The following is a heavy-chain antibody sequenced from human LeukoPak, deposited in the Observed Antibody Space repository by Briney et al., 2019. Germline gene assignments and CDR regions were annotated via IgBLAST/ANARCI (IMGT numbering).Heavy chain of an antibody. J-gene: IGHJ3*02. CDR3: ARHKVRGVIIIDAFDI. D-gene: IGHD3-10*01. Sequence: PGGSLRLSCAASGFTFSSYGMSWVRQAPGKGLEWVSAISGSGGSTYYADSVKGRFTISRDNSKNTLYLQMNSLRAEDTAVYYCARHKVRGVIIIDAFDIWGQGTMVTVSS. V-gene: IGHV3-23*01. CDR1: GFTFSSYG. CDR2: ISGSGGST.